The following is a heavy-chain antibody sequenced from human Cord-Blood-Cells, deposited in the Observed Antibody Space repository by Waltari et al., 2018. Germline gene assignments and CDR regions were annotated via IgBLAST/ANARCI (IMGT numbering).Heavy chain of an antibody. CDR3: ARRDYYGSGSSPFDY. CDR1: GGSISSSSYY. Sequence: QLQLQESGPALVKPSEILSLTCTVSGGSISSSSYYCGCIRQPPGKGLEWIGSIYYSGSTYYNPSLKSRVTISVDTSKNQFSLKLSSVTAADTAVYYCARRDYYGSGSSPFDYWGQGTLVTVSS. D-gene: IGHD3-10*01. CDR2: IYYSGST. V-gene: IGHV4-39*01. J-gene: IGHJ4*02.